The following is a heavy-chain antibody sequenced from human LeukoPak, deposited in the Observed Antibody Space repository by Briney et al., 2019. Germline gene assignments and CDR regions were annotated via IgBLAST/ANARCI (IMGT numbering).Heavy chain of an antibody. Sequence: PGGSLRLSCAASGFTFSSYAMSWVRQAPGKGLEWVSAISASGGSTYYADSVKGRFTISRDTSKNKLYLQMNSLRAEDTAVYYCAKDRWASSIAHFDYWGQGTLVTVSS. CDR2: ISASGGST. V-gene: IGHV3-23*01. J-gene: IGHJ4*02. CDR1: GFTFSSYA. CDR3: AKDRWASSIAHFDY. D-gene: IGHD6-6*01.